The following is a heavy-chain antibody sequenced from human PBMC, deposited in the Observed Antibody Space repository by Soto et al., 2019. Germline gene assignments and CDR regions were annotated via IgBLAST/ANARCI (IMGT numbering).Heavy chain of an antibody. V-gene: IGHV4-39*01. CDR1: GDSISSSYY. CDR2: VYYTGFT. J-gene: IGHJ5*02. Sequence: QLQLQESGPGLMKPSETLSLTCTVSGDSISSSYYWGWVRQPPGKGLECIGAVYYTGFTYYNPSLKSRLTISPDTSKNQFSLRLSSVTAADTAIYYCARLPVVVIALGYFDPWGPGTLVTVSS. CDR3: ARLPVVVIALGYFDP. D-gene: IGHD2-21*01.